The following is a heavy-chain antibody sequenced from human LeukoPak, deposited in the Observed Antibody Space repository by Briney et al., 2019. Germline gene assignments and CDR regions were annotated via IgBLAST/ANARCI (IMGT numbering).Heavy chain of an antibody. J-gene: IGHJ6*02. CDR1: GFTFSSYW. CDR2: IKQDGSEK. CDR3: ARDNVEGYYYGMDV. Sequence: GGSLRLSCAASGFTFSSYWMSWVRQAPGKGLEWVANIKQDGSEKYYVDSVKGRFTVSRDNAKNSLYLQMNSLRAEDTAVYYCARDNVEGYYYGMDVWGQGTTVTVSS. V-gene: IGHV3-7*01.